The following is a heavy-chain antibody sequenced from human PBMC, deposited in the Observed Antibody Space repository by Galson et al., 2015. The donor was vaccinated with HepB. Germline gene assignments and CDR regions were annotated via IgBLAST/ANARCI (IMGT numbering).Heavy chain of an antibody. CDR2: FDPEDGDT. J-gene: IGHJ4*02. D-gene: IGHD6-19*01. V-gene: IGHV1-24*01. CDR1: GYTLTELF. Sequence: SVKVSCKVSGYTLTELFIHWVRQAPGKGLEWMGGFDPEDGDTIYAQKFQGRVTMTEDTSTDTAYMELRSLRSEDTAVYYCATDEPPHSSGWLLDSWGQGTLVTVSS. CDR3: ATDEPPHSSGWLLDS.